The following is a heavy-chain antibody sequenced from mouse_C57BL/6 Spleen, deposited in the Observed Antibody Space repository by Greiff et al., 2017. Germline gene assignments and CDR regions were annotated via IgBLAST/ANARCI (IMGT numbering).Heavy chain of an antibody. D-gene: IGHD2-5*01. CDR1: GFTFSSYA. CDR2: ISDGGSYT. CDR3: AREGAYYSNQWFAY. Sequence: EVQGVESGGGLVKPGGSLKLSCAASGFTFSSYAMSWVRQTPEKRLEWVATISDGGSYTYYPDNVKGRFTICRDNAKNNLYLQMGRLKSEDTAMYYCAREGAYYSNQWFAYWGQGTLVTVSA. J-gene: IGHJ3*01. V-gene: IGHV5-4*01.